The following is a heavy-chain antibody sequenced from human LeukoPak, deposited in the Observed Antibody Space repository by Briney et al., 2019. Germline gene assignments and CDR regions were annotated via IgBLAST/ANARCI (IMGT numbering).Heavy chain of an antibody. V-gene: IGHV3-7*01. D-gene: IGHD1-26*01. CDR1: GFTFANSW. J-gene: IGHJ4*02. Sequence: PGGSLRLSCAASGFTFANSWMAWVRQAPGKGLEWVANIKQDGSTKHYADSLKGRFTISRDNPKNSLFLQMNNLRADDTAIYYCTRDTIGSLDYWVQGILVTVAS. CDR2: IKQDGSTK. CDR3: TRDTIGSLDY.